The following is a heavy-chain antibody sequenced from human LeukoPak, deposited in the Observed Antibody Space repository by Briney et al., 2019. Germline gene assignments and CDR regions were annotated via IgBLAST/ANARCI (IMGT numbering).Heavy chain of an antibody. CDR3: ARVNIGDYSGAFDI. CDR1: VYTFTRYY. D-gene: IGHD4-17*01. V-gene: IGHV1-2*02. J-gene: IGHJ3*02. CDR2: INPNSGGT. Sequence: ASVKVSCKPSVYTFTRYYMHWVRQAPGQGLERMGWINPNSGGTNYAQKFQGRVTMTRDTSISTAYMALSRLRSDYTAVYYCARVNIGDYSGAFDIWGQGTMVTVSS.